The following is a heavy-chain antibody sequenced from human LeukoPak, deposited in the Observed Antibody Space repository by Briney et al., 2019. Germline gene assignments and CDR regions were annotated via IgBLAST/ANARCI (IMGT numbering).Heavy chain of an antibody. CDR3: ARGPLEYCSSTSCYIPIY. Sequence: GGSLRLSCAASGFTFSSYGMHWVRQAPGKGLEWVAVIWYGGSNKYYADSVKGRFTISRDNAKNSLYLQMNSLRAEDTAVYYCARGPLEYCSSTSCYIPIYWGQGTLVTVSS. CDR1: GFTFSSYG. CDR2: IWYGGSNK. D-gene: IGHD2-2*02. V-gene: IGHV3-33*08. J-gene: IGHJ4*02.